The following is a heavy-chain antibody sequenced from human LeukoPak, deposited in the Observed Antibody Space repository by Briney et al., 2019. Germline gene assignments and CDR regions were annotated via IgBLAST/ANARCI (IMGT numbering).Heavy chain of an antibody. Sequence: GGSLRLSCTASGFTFGDYAMNWFRQAPEKGLEWVGFIRSKTYGGTGEYAASVKGRFTISRDDSKSIAYLQMNSLKTEDTAVYYCTRDIGSSGWPTISRYDYWGQGTLVTVSS. CDR3: TRDIGSSGWPTISRYDY. CDR2: IRSKTYGGTG. J-gene: IGHJ4*02. V-gene: IGHV3-49*03. CDR1: GFTFGDYA. D-gene: IGHD6-19*01.